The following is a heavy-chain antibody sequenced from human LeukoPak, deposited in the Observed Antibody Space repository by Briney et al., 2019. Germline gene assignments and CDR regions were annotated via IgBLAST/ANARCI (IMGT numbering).Heavy chain of an antibody. CDR2: IRYDGSNK. D-gene: IGHD6-13*01. V-gene: IGHV3-33*01. CDR3: ARRYSSSWYYFDY. J-gene: IGHJ4*02. Sequence: SLRLSCAASGFTFSSYGMHWVRQAPGKGLEWVAVIRYDGSNKYYADSVKGRFTISRDNSKNTLYLQMNSLRAEDTAVYYCARRYSSSWYYFDYWGQGTLVTVSS. CDR1: GFTFSSYG.